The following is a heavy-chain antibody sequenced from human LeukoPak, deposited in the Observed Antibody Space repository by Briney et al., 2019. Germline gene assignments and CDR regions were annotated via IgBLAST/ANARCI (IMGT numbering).Heavy chain of an antibody. CDR3: TRDSGTYNWFDP. CDR2: MDKETNLYAT. J-gene: IGHJ5*02. CDR1: GFTFSDSA. D-gene: IGHD1-26*01. Sequence: GGSLRLSCVASGFTFSDSAIHWVRQSSGKGLEWIGHMDKETNLYATALAASVKGRFTVSRDDSKNTAYLHMHSLKTEDTALYYCTRDSGTYNWFDPWGQGTLVTVSS. V-gene: IGHV3-73*01.